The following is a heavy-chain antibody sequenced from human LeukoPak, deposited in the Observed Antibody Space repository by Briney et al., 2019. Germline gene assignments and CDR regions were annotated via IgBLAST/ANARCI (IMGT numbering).Heavy chain of an antibody. J-gene: IGHJ3*02. V-gene: IGHV4-30-2*01. D-gene: IGHD2-8*01. CDR2: IYHSGST. CDR3: ARDTNLRVSFDI. Sequence: SETLSLTCTVSGGSLSSGGYYWSWIRQPPGKGLEWIGYIYHSGSTFYNPSLKSRVTISVDRSKNQFSLKLSSVTAADTAVYYCARDTNLRVSFDIWGQGTMVTVSS. CDR1: GGSLSSGGYY.